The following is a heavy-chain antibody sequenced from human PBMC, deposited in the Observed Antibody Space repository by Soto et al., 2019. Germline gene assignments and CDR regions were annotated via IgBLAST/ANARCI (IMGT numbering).Heavy chain of an antibody. Sequence: SETLSLTCAVYGGSFSGYYWSWIRQPPGKGLEWIGEINHSGSTNYNPSVKRRVTISVDTSKNQFSLKLSSVTAADTAVYYCASQRYGSGSYYKYGRQGTLVTVSS. V-gene: IGHV4-34*01. CDR3: ASQRYGSGSYYKY. D-gene: IGHD3-10*01. CDR2: INHSGST. CDR1: GGSFSGYY. J-gene: IGHJ4*02.